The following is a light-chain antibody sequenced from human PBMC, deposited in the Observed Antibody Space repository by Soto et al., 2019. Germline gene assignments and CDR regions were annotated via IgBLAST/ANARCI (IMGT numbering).Light chain of an antibody. CDR3: QQYESYPMT. CDR2: KAS. V-gene: IGKV1-5*03. J-gene: IGKJ4*01. CDR1: QSISTW. Sequence: DSQMTQYPSTLSASVGDRVTITCRASQSISTWLAWYQQKPGKAPKILISKASTLQSGVPPRFRGSGSGTEFTLTISSLQPDDFATYYCQQYESYPMTFGGGTKVEIK.